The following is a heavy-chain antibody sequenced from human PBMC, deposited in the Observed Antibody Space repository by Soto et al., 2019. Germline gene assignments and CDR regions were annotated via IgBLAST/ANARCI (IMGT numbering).Heavy chain of an antibody. CDR2: ISYDGSNK. Sequence: QVQLVESGGGVVQPGRSLRLSCAASGFTFSSYAMHWARQAPGKGLEWVAVISYDGSNKYYADSVKGRFTISRDNSKNTLYLQMNSLRAEDTAVYYCARDRTMDVWGQGTTVTVSS. J-gene: IGHJ6*02. CDR3: ARDRTMDV. CDR1: GFTFSSYA. V-gene: IGHV3-30-3*01.